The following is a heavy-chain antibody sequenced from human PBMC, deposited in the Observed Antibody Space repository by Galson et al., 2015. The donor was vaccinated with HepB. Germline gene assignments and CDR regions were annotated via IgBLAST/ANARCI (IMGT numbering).Heavy chain of an antibody. CDR3: AREPSDWGGMDV. D-gene: IGHD3-16*01. J-gene: IGHJ6*02. CDR2: IGIAGDT. V-gene: IGHV3-13*01. CDR1: GFTFSSYD. Sequence: LRLSCAASGFTFSSYDMHWVRHVAGKGLEWVSGIGIAGDTYYSGSVKGRFTISRENVKNSLYLQMNSLRAGDTAVYYCAREPSDWGGMDVWGQGTTVTVS.